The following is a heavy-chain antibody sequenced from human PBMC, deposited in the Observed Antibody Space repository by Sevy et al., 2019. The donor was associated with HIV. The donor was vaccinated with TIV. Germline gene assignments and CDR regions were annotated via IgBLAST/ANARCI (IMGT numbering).Heavy chain of an antibody. CDR3: AREGDTVLVPTAVDAFDF. J-gene: IGHJ3*01. D-gene: IGHD2-2*01. CDR1: GFTFSNYW. CDR2: IKTDGSNR. V-gene: IGHV3-74*01. Sequence: GSLRLSCAASGFTFSNYWMHWVRQAPGKGLVWVSRIKTDGSNRDSADSVKGRFFISRDNAKNLLYLQMNSLRAEDTAVYYCAREGDTVLVPTAVDAFDFWGQRTMVTVSS.